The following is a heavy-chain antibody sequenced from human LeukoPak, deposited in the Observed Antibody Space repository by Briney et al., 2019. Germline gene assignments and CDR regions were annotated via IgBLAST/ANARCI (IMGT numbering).Heavy chain of an antibody. Sequence: GGSLRLSCAASGFTFRTYWMHWVRKSPGKGLVWFSRINSDGIGSSYADSVKGRFTISRDNAKNTLYLQMNSLTAEDTAVYYCARDDLPWDSSGFDVWGQGTMVTVSS. J-gene: IGHJ3*01. CDR3: ARDDLPWDSSGFDV. D-gene: IGHD3-22*01. CDR2: INSDGIGS. V-gene: IGHV3-74*01. CDR1: GFTFRTYW.